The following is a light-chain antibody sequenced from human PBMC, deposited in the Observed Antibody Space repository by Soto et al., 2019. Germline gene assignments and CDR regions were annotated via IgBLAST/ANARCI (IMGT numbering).Light chain of an antibody. Sequence: EIMISKSASIVSVSTGERATLSCRASQTVSSNLAWYQQTFGQAPRLLGYGASTRATGVPARFGGSGSGTGFTLTISGLQSEDFAVYYCQQYGEWPPDTFGQGTKVDVK. CDR1: QTVSSN. V-gene: IGKV3-15*01. CDR2: GAS. J-gene: IGKJ2*01. CDR3: QQYGEWPPDT.